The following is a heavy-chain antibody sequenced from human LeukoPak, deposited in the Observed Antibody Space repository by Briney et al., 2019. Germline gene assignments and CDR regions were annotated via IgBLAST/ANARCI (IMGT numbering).Heavy chain of an antibody. Sequence: GGSLRLSCAASGFTFSAYNMNWVRQAPGKGLEWVSSISSSSGSIYYADSVKGRFTISRDNAKNSLYLQMNSLRAEDTAVYYCARDLSPDCSSTSCDTSGYWGQGTRVTVSS. D-gene: IGHD2-2*02. CDR3: ARDLSPDCSSTSCDTSGY. CDR2: ISSSSGSI. V-gene: IGHV3-21*01. CDR1: GFTFSAYN. J-gene: IGHJ4*02.